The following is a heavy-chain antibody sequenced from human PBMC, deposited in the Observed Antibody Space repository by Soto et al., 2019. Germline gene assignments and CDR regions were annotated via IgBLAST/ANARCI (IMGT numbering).Heavy chain of an antibody. CDR2: IIPIFGTA. CDR1: GGTFSRHA. V-gene: IGHV1-69*01. J-gene: IGHJ6*02. Sequence: QVQLVQSGAEVRKPGSSVKVSCKASGGTFSRHAISWVRQAPGQGLEWMGGIIPIFGTANHAQKFQGRVTIIADESTSTVYMELRSLRSDDTAVYYCASGSTMVRGVIIKDYYYYYGMDVWGQGTTVTVSS. CDR3: ASGSTMVRGVIIKDYYYYYGMDV. D-gene: IGHD3-10*01.